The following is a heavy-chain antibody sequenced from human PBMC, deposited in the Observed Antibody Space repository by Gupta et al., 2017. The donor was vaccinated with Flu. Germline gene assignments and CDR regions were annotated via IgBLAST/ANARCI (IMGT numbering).Heavy chain of an antibody. Sequence: EVQLVQSGAEVKKPGESLKISCKGSGYRFDSYSIARVLQMPGKDLVWMGIIYPGDYDTRYSSSFQDQVTISVDKSSSTASLQWSSLKASDTAMYYCARHSRISSSCSGLFDVWGQGTMVTVSS. CDR1: GYRFDSYS. J-gene: IGHJ3*01. V-gene: IGHV5-51*01. D-gene: IGHD6-19*01. CDR3: ARHSRISSSCSGLFDV. CDR2: IYPGDYDT.